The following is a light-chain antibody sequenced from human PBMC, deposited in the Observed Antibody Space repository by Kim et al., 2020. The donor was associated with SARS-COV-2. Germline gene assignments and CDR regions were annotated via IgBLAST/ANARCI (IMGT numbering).Light chain of an antibody. CDR1: QSVSNNY. J-gene: IGKJ1*01. CDR3: QQYGGSPQT. Sequence: SPGERATLSCRASQSVSNNYLAWYQQRPGQAPRLLIHDASTRATGIPDRFSGSGSGTDFTLTISTLEPEDFAVYYCQQYGGSPQTFGQGTKVEIK. CDR2: DAS. V-gene: IGKV3-20*01.